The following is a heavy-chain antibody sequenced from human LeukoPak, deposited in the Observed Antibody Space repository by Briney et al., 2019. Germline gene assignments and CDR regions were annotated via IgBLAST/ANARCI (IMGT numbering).Heavy chain of an antibody. CDR2: IYSSGST. D-gene: IGHD6-19*01. V-gene: IGHV4-4*07. CDR1: GGSISNYF. J-gene: IGHJ4*02. Sequence: PSETLSLTCTASGGSISNYFWTWIRQPAGKGLEWIGRIYSSGSTNYNPSLKSRVTMSVDTSKNQFSLRLSSVTAADTAVYYCSRGSGWLSVYWGQGTLVTVSS. CDR3: SRGSGWLSVY.